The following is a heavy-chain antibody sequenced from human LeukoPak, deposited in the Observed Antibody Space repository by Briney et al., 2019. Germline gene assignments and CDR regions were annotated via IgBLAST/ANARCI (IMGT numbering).Heavy chain of an antibody. V-gene: IGHV3-30*02. CDR1: GFTFRNYG. CDR2: IRYDGTNK. CDR3: AKDHYQFINGGPLDY. D-gene: IGHD2-8*01. J-gene: IGHJ4*02. Sequence: GGSLRLSCAASGFTFRNYGMHWVRQAPVKGLEWVTFIRYDGTNKNYADSVKGRFTVSRDNSKNTLYLQMNSLRAEDTAVYYCAKDHYQFINGGPLDYRGQGTLVIVSS.